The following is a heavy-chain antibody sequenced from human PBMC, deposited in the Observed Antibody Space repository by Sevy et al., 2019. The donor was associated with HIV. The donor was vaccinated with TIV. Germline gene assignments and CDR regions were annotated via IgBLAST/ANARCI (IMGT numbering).Heavy chain of an antibody. CDR1: XXXFSSXS. Sequence: GGSLRLSCAAXXXXFSSXSMXWVRQAPGKGLEWVSSISSSSSYIYYADSVKGRFTISRDNAKNSLYLQMNSLRAEDTAVXYXXXXVXSYGPSXXAFXXXXXXTMVTVSS. V-gene: IGHV3-21*01. CDR2: ISSSSSYI. CDR3: XXXVXSYGPSXXAFXX. D-gene: IGHD5-18*01. J-gene: IGHJ3*02.